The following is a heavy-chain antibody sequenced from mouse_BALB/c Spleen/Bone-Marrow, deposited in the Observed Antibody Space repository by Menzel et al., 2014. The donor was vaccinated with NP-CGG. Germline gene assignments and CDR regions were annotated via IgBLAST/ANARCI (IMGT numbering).Heavy chain of an antibody. CDR3: ARGGFLLRSLALDY. D-gene: IGHD1-1*01. V-gene: IGHV1-4*01. CDR2: INPSTGFT. J-gene: IGHJ4*01. Sequence: QVQLQQSGAELARPGASVEMSCKAFGYTFTTYTMHWVQQRPGQGLEWVGYINPSTGFTNYNQIFKDKATLAADKSSSPAYMQLSSLTSEDSAVYYCARGGFLLRSLALDYWGQGTSVTVSS. CDR1: GYTFTTYT.